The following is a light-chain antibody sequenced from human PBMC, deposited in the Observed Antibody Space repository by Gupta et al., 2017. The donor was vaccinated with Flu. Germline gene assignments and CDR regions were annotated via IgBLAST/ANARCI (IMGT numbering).Light chain of an antibody. CDR2: EVS. Sequence: TSSDVGGYNYVSWYQQYPGKAPKVMIYEVSNRPSGVSNLFSGSRSGNTASLTISGLQAEDEADYYCCSYAGSSTWVFGTGTTVTVL. CDR1: SSDVGGYNY. V-gene: IGLV2-14*01. CDR3: CSYAGSSTWV. J-gene: IGLJ1*01.